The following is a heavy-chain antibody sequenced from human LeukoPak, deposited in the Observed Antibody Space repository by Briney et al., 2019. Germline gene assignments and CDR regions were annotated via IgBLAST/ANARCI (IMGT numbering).Heavy chain of an antibody. V-gene: IGHV1-2*02. Sequence: ASVKVSCKASGYTFTSYAISWVRQAPGQGLEWMGWINPNSGDTNYAQKFQGRVTMTRDTSISTAYMELSRLRSDDTAVYYCAREGAGSTSSYYYYYYMDVWGKGTTVTVSS. J-gene: IGHJ6*03. CDR2: INPNSGDT. CDR3: AREGAGSTSSYYYYYYMDV. D-gene: IGHD2-2*01. CDR1: GYTFTSYA.